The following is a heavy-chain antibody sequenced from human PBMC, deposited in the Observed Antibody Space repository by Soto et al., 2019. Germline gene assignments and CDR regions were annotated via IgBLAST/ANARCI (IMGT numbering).Heavy chain of an antibody. J-gene: IGHJ4*02. V-gene: IGHV3-43D*03. CDR2: ISWDGGST. CDR3: AKDIRPGVEYSSSSGYDY. Sequence: GGSLRLSCAASGFTFDDYAMHWVRQAPGKGLEWVSLISWDGGSTYYADSVKGRFTISRDNSKNSLYLQMNSLRAEDTALYYCAKDIRPGVEYSSSSGYDYWGQGTLVTVSS. CDR1: GFTFDDYA. D-gene: IGHD6-6*01.